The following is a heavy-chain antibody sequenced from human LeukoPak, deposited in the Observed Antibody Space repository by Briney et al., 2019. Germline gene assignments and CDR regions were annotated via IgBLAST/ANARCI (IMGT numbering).Heavy chain of an antibody. Sequence: SVKVSCKASGGTFSSYAISWVRQAPGQGLEWMGRIIPIFGTANYAQKFQGRVTITTDESTSTDYMELSSLRSEDTAVYYCALNYYDISGYKPVDYWGQGTLVTVSS. D-gene: IGHD3-22*01. CDR3: ALNYYDISGYKPVDY. J-gene: IGHJ4*02. V-gene: IGHV1-69*05. CDR1: GGTFSSYA. CDR2: IIPIFGTA.